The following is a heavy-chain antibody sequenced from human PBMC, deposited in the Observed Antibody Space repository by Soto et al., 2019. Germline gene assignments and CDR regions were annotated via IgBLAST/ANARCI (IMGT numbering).Heavy chain of an antibody. CDR2: IHESGVP. CDR3: ARYSRTGDYDF. V-gene: IGHV4-4*08. D-gene: IGHD3-16*01. J-gene: IGHJ1*01. Sequence: QVQLQETGPRLVKPWETLSLTCSVSGGSLETYYWVWLRQFPGKNLELIAYIHESGVPDYNPSLESQVNISIDTSQDQFSLTVFSLTAADTALYYCARYSRTGDYDFWGRGIHVTVSS. CDR1: GGSLETYY.